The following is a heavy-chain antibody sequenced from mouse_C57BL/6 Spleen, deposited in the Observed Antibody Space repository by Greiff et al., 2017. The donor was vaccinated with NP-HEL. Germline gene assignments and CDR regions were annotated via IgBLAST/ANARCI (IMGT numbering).Heavy chain of an antibody. CDR2: ISSGSSTI. V-gene: IGHV5-17*01. CDR3: ARRDSSGFAY. CDR1: GFTFSDYG. D-gene: IGHD3-2*02. Sequence: EVHLVESGGGLVKPGGSLKLSCAASGFTFSDYGMHWVRQAPEKGLEWVAYISSGSSTIYYADTVKGRFTISRDNVKNTLFLQMTSLRSEDTAMYYCARRDSSGFAYWGQGSLVTVSA. J-gene: IGHJ3*01.